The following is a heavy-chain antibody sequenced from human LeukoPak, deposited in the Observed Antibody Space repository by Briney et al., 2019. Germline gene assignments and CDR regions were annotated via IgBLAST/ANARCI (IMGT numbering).Heavy chain of an antibody. CDR1: GFTISSNY. Sequence: GGSLRLSCAASGFTISSNYMSWVRQAPGKGLEWVSVIYSGGSTYYADSVKGRFTISRDNSKNTLYLQMSSLRAEDTAVYYCVKNQYSSSSFGYWGQGTLVTVSS. CDR3: VKNQYSSSSFGY. D-gene: IGHD6-13*01. V-gene: IGHV3-53*05. J-gene: IGHJ4*02. CDR2: IYSGGST.